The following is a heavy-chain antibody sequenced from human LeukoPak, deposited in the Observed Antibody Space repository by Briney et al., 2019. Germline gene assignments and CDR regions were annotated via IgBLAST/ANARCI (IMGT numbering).Heavy chain of an antibody. Sequence: ASVKVSCKASGYTFTNYGVSWVRQAPGQGLEWMGWISAYNGNTNYAQKLQGRVTMTTDTSTSTAYMELRSLRSDDTAVYYCARAFLWFGESSFDPWGQGTLVTVSS. CDR2: ISAYNGNT. CDR3: ARAFLWFGESSFDP. J-gene: IGHJ5*02. CDR1: GYTFTNYG. V-gene: IGHV1-18*01. D-gene: IGHD3-10*01.